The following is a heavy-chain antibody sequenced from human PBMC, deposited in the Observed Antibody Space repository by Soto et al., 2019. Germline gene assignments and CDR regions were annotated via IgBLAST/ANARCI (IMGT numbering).Heavy chain of an antibody. V-gene: IGHV4-30-2*01. J-gene: IGHJ5*02. Sequence: QLQLQESGSGLVKPSQTLSLTCAVSGGSISSGGYSWSWIRQPPGKGLEWIGYIYHSGSTYYNPALQSRAAISAVRSKTQFSPKLSSVTAADTAVYYCARVPGPWGQGTLVTVSS. CDR1: GGSISSGGYS. D-gene: IGHD3-10*01. CDR2: IYHSGST. CDR3: ARVPGP.